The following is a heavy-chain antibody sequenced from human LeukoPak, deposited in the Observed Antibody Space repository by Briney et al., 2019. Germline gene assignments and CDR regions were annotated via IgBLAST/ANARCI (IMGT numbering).Heavy chain of an antibody. J-gene: IGHJ4*02. Sequence: PGGSLRLSCAASGFTFRSHEMNWVRQAPGKGLEWVSYISDSGTTIYYADSLKGRFTISRDNSKNTLYLQMNSLRAEDTAVYYCAREVLSSGDHFDYWGQGTLVTVSS. V-gene: IGHV3-48*03. CDR2: ISDSGTTI. CDR1: GFTFRSHE. D-gene: IGHD4-17*01. CDR3: AREVLSSGDHFDY.